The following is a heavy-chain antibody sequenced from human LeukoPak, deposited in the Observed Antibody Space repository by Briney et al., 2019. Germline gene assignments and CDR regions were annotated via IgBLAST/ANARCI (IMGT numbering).Heavy chain of an antibody. CDR3: AKDFSDSSGYNY. CDR1: GFTFGDYA. Sequence: GGSLRLSCTASGFTFGDYAMSWVRQAPGKGLEWVSAISGSGGSTYYADSVKGRFTISRDNSKNTLYLQMNSLRAEDTAVYYCAKDFSDSSGYNYWGQGTLVTVSS. CDR2: ISGSGGST. D-gene: IGHD3-22*01. J-gene: IGHJ4*02. V-gene: IGHV3-23*01.